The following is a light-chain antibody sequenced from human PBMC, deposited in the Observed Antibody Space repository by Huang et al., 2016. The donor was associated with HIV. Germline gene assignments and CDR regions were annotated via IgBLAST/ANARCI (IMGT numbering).Light chain of an antibody. CDR3: QQSRSLPRT. V-gene: IGKV1-39*01. Sequence: DIQLTQSPSSLSASVGDGITITFRASEHIVYSLSWFRQRPGRSPEDLIYAASRLHGGVPSKFRATGSGTNFTLSIDGLGPEDFATYYCQQSRSLPRTYGGGTKVDI. J-gene: IGKJ4*01. CDR1: EHIVYS. CDR2: AAS.